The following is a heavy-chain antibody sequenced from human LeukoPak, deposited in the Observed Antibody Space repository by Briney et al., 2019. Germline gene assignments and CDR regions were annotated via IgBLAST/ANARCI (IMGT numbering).Heavy chain of an antibody. D-gene: IGHD5-18*01. CDR2: ISGSGGST. Sequence: GGSLRLSCAASGFTFSSYAMSWVRQAPGKGLEWVSAISGSGGSTYYADSVKGRFTISRDNSKNTLYLQMNSLRDEDTAVYYCAKDSGYSYGHGLDYWGQGTLVTVSS. J-gene: IGHJ4*02. V-gene: IGHV3-23*01. CDR3: AKDSGYSYGHGLDY. CDR1: GFTFSSYA.